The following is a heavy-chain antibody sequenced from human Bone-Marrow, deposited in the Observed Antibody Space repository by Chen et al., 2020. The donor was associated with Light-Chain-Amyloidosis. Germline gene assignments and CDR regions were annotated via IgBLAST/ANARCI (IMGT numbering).Heavy chain of an antibody. CDR2: IRSKAYGGTT. J-gene: IGHJ5*02. CDR3: TRDVPSKARFLEWVGFDP. V-gene: IGHV3-49*03. CDR1: GFTFGDYA. Sequence: EVQLVESGGGLVQPGRSLRLSCTASGFTFGDYAMSWFRQAPGKGLEWVGFIRSKAYGGTTEYAASVKGRFTISRDDSKSIAYLQMNSLKTEDTAVYYCTRDVPSKARFLEWVGFDPWGQGTLVTVSS. D-gene: IGHD3-3*01.